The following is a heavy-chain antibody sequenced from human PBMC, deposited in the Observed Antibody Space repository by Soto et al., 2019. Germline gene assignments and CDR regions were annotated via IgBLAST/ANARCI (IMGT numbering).Heavy chain of an antibody. J-gene: IGHJ3*02. D-gene: IGHD3-22*01. CDR3: ATYYYDSSGYFGAFDI. CDR1: GGTFSSYA. Sequence: QVQLVQSGAEVKKPGSSVKVSCKASGGTFSSYAISWVRQAPGQGLEWMGGIIPIFGTANYAQKFQGRVTITADVSTSTAYMELSSLRSEDTAVYYCATYYYDSSGYFGAFDIWGQGTMVTVSS. CDR2: IIPIFGTA. V-gene: IGHV1-69*01.